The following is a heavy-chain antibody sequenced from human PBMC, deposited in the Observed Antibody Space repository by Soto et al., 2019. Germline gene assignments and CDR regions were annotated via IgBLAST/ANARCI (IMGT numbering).Heavy chain of an antibody. D-gene: IGHD3-10*01. CDR2: IIPLFTTT. Sequence: QIQLMQSGAEVKKPGSSVKVSCKASGGGFSSYAINWVRQAPGQGLEWMGGIIPLFTTTNYAQKFQCRVTITADESTTTAYMELNSLISEDTAVYYCARSYGSGSYGYFDPWGQGTQVTVSS. V-gene: IGHV1-69*01. CDR1: GGGFSSYA. CDR3: ARSYGSGSYGYFDP. J-gene: IGHJ5*02.